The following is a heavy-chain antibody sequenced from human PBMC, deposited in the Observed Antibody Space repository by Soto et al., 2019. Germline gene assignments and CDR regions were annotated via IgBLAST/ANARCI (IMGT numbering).Heavy chain of an antibody. CDR2: ISSYTGNT. D-gene: IGHD3-10*01. V-gene: IGHV1-18*01. Sequence: QVQLVQSGAEVKKPGASVKVSCRTYGYTFSSYGISWVRQAPGQGLEWMGWISSYTGNTNYAQKFQDRVTLITDTSTRTAYMEMRSLRSDDTAMYYCARRPYDGSGNPLFDYWGQGTLVTVFS. J-gene: IGHJ4*02. CDR1: GYTFSSYG. CDR3: ARRPYDGSGNPLFDY.